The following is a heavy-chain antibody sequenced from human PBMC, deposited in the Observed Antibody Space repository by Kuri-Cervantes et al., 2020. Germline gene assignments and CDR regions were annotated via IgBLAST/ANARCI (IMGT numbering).Heavy chain of an antibody. Sequence: GSLRLSCTVSGGSISSYYWSWIRQPAGKGLEWIGRIYTSGSTNYNPSLKSRVTISVDTSKNQFSLKLSSVTAADTAVYYYARLKVGEKYGDYVGWFDPWGQGTLVTVSS. CDR3: ARLKVGEKYGDYVGWFDP. D-gene: IGHD4-17*01. J-gene: IGHJ5*02. CDR1: GGSISSYY. V-gene: IGHV4-4*07. CDR2: IYTSGST.